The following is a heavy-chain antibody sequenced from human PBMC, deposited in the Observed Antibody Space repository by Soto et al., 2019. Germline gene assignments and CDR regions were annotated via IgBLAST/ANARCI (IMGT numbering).Heavy chain of an antibody. CDR1: GGSFSTYY. CDR2: IYYSGST. V-gene: IGHV4-59*01. D-gene: IGHD2-15*01. Sequence: PSETLSLTCPVSGGSFSTYYWSWIRQPPGKGLEWIGYIYYSGSTNSNPSLKSRVTLSVDTSKNQFSLKLSSVTAADTAVYYCARDQGGPFDYWGQGTLVTVSS. J-gene: IGHJ4*02. CDR3: ARDQGGPFDY.